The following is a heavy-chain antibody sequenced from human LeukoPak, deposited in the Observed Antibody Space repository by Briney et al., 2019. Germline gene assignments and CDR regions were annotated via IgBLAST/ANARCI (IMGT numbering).Heavy chain of an antibody. V-gene: IGHV4-4*07. Sequence: TSSETLSLTCTVSGGSISSYYWSWIRQPAGKGLEWIGRIYTSGSTNYNPSLKSRVTMSVDTSKNQFSLKLSSVTAADTAVYYCARNSYDYGDYGGGWFDPWGQGTLVTVSS. J-gene: IGHJ5*02. CDR2: IYTSGST. D-gene: IGHD4-17*01. CDR1: GGSISSYY. CDR3: ARNSYDYGDYGGGWFDP.